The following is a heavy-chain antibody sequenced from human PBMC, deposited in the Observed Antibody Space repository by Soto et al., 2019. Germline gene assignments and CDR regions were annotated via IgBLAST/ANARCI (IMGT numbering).Heavy chain of an antibody. CDR1: GFTFNNYA. J-gene: IGHJ4*02. Sequence: EVQLLDSGGGLVQPGGCLRLSCAASGFTFNNYAMSWVRQAPGKGLEWVSSISASGGSTNYADSVKGRFTISRDNSENTVYLQMNSLRAEDTAVYYCVKTRLAGGFDYWGQGSLVTVSS. D-gene: IGHD3-16*01. CDR3: VKTRLAGGFDY. V-gene: IGHV3-23*01. CDR2: ISASGGST.